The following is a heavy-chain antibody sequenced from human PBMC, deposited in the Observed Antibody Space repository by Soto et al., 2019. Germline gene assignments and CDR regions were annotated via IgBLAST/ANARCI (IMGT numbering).Heavy chain of an antibody. V-gene: IGHV1-8*01. J-gene: IGHJ4*02. CDR3: ARGHPPRPGNIRKYYFDH. CDR1: GYTFTSYD. D-gene: IGHD1-20*01. CDR2: MNPNSGNT. Sequence: GASVKVSCKASGYTFTSYDINWVRQATGQGLEWMGWMNPNSGNTGYAQKFQGRVTMTRNTSISTAYMELSSLRSEDTAVYYCARGHPPRPGNIRKYYFDHWGQGTLVTVSS.